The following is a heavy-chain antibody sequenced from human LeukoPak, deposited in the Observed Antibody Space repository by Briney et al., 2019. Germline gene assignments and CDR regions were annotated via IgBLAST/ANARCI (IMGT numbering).Heavy chain of an antibody. CDR3: ARGRGSYDRNWFDP. D-gene: IGHD1-26*01. CDR1: GGSISSYY. V-gene: IGHV4-59*01. CDR2: IYYSGST. J-gene: IGHJ5*02. Sequence: SSETLSLTCTVSGGSISSYYWSWIRQPPGKGLEWIGYIYYSGSTNYHPSLKSRVTISVDTSKNQFSLKLSSVTAADTAVYYCARGRGSYDRNWFDPWGQGTLVTVSS.